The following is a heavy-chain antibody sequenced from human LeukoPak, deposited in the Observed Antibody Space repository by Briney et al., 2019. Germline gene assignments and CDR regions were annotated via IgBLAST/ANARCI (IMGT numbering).Heavy chain of an antibody. CDR3: AREGGYCSGGSCYDYYYMDV. Sequence: GASVKVSCKASGYTFTGYYMHWVRQAPGQGLEWMGGIIPMFDTANYAQKFQGRVTITADTSTSTAYMELSSLRSEDTAVYYCAREGGYCSGGSCYDYYYMDVWGKGTTVTVSS. CDR1: GYTFTGYY. J-gene: IGHJ6*03. D-gene: IGHD2-15*01. CDR2: IIPMFDTA. V-gene: IGHV1-69*06.